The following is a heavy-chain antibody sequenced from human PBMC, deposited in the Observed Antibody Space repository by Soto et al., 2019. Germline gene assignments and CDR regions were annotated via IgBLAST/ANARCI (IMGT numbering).Heavy chain of an antibody. V-gene: IGHV4-34*01. CDR3: ARETKLLETAMVLFSFDY. CDR2: INHSGST. Sequence: SETLSLTCAVYGGSFSGYYWSWIRQPPGKGLEWIGEINHSGSTNYNPSLKSRVTISVDTSKNQFSLKLSSVTAADTAVYYCARETKLLETAMVLFSFDYGAQETWVPVSS. CDR1: GGSFSGYY. D-gene: IGHD5-18*01. J-gene: IGHJ4*02.